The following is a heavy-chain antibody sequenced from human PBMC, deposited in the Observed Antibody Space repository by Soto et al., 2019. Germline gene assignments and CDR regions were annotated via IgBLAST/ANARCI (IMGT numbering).Heavy chain of an antibody. V-gene: IGHV4-34*01. J-gene: IGHJ5*02. Sequence: SETLSLTCAVYGGSFSGYYWSWIRQPPGKGLEWIGEINHSGSTNYNPSLKSRVTISVDTSKNQFSLKLSSVTAADTAVYYCARGLGVVVVAAKSVTGTTCLDPWGQGTLVTVSS. CDR3: ARGLGVVVVAAKSVTGTTCLDP. D-gene: IGHD2-15*01. CDR2: INHSGST. CDR1: GGSFSGYY.